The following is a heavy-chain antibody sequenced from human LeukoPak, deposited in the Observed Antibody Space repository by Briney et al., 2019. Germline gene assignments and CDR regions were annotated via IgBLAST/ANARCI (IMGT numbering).Heavy chain of an antibody. CDR3: ARGAYDILTGYYYDPSYYYYMDV. Sequence: ASVKVSCKASGYTFTGYYMHWVRQAPGQGLEWMGWINPNSGGTNYAQKFQGRVTMTTDTSISTTYMELRRLRSDDTAVYYCARGAYDILTGYYYDPSYYYYMDVWGKGTTVTVSS. CDR1: GYTFTGYY. J-gene: IGHJ6*03. CDR2: INPNSGGT. D-gene: IGHD3-9*01. V-gene: IGHV1-2*02.